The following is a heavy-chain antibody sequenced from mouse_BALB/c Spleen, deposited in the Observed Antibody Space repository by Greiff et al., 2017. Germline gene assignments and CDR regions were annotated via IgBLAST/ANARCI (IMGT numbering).Heavy chain of an antibody. D-gene: IGHD2-1*01. Sequence: EVMLVESGGGLVQPGGSLKLSCAASGFTFSSYTMSWVRQTPEKRLEWVAYISNGGGSTYYPDTVKGRFTISRDNAKNTLYLQMSSLKSEDTAMYYCARRVPNYVHAMDYWGQGTSVTVSS. V-gene: IGHV5-12-2*01. J-gene: IGHJ4*01. CDR3: ARRVPNYVHAMDY. CDR2: ISNGGGST. CDR1: GFTFSSYT.